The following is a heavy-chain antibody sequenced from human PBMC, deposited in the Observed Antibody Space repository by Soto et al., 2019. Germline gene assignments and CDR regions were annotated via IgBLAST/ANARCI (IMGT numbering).Heavy chain of an antibody. V-gene: IGHV3-53*02. CDR3: ARDDSFLGAPFHY. Sequence: EVELVETGGGLIQPGGSLRLSCAASGFTVSSSSMSWARQAPGKGLEWVSLIYADGATYYGDSVKGRFTISRDTSKNTLSLQMTSLRADDTAVYYCARDDSFLGAPFHYWGQGTLVTVSS. CDR1: GFTVSSSS. CDR2: IYADGAT. D-gene: IGHD3-16*01. J-gene: IGHJ4*02.